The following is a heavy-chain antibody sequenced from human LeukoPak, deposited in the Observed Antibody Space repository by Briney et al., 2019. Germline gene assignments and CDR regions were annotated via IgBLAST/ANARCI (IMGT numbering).Heavy chain of an antibody. J-gene: IGHJ5*02. V-gene: IGHV3-23*01. D-gene: IGHD3-9*01. Sequence: GGSLRLSCAASGFTFSTYAMSWVRQIPGKGLEWVSAISGSDDGTYYADSVKGRFTISRDNAKNTLYLQMNSLRAEDTAVYYCARGYDILFDPWGQGTLVTVSS. CDR1: GFTFSTYA. CDR3: ARGYDILFDP. CDR2: ISGSDDGT.